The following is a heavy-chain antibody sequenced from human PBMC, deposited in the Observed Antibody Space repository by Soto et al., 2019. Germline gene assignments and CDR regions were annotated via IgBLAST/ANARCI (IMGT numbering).Heavy chain of an antibody. J-gene: IGHJ4*02. D-gene: IGHD4-17*01. Sequence: QVQLVQSGAEVKQPGSSVKVSCKASGGTFSSYTIYWVRQAPGQGLEWMGRIIPILGIANYAQKFQGRVTIAADKSTSTAYMELSSLRSEDTAVYYCARDRGDYGDFNWGQGTLVTVSS. CDR3: ARDRGDYGDFN. CDR2: IIPILGIA. V-gene: IGHV1-69*08. CDR1: GGTFSSYT.